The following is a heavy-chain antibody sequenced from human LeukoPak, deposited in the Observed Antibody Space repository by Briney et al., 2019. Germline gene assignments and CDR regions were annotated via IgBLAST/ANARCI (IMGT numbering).Heavy chain of an antibody. CDR2: IYPGDSDT. CDR3: ARGGVSAELDY. J-gene: IGHJ4*02. Sequence: ETLSLTCTVSGGSISSYYWSWIRQPPGKGLEWMGIIYPGDSDTRYSPSFQGQVTISADKSISTAYLQWSSLKASDTAMYYCARGGVSAELDYWGQGTLVTVSS. CDR1: GGSISSYY. D-gene: IGHD3-16*01. V-gene: IGHV5-51*01.